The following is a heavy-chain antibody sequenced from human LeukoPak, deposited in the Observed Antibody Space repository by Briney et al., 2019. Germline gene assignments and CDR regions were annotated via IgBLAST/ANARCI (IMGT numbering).Heavy chain of an antibody. CDR3: TRGSSSQYFQH. J-gene: IGHJ1*01. CDR2: ISAYTGNT. CDR1: NYTFTSYP. D-gene: IGHD6-6*01. Sequence: ASVKVSCKASNYTFTSYPISWVRQAPGQGLEWMGWISAYTGNTNYAQKVQGRVTMTTDTSTNTADMGLASLRPDDTAIYYCTRGSSSQYFQHWGQGTLVTVSS. V-gene: IGHV1-18*01.